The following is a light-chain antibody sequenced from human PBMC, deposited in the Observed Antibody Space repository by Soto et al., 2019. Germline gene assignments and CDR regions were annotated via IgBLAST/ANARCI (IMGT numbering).Light chain of an antibody. CDR1: SSDIGTNY. V-gene: IGLV1-47*01. CDR3: AGWDDSLSGFYV. Sequence: QSVLTQPPSVSGTPGQWITISCSGSSSDIGTNYVYWYQQLPGAAPKLLIYRNNQRPSGVPDRFSGSKSGTSASLAISGLRSEDEDEYHCAGWDDSLSGFYVFGTGTKVTVL. J-gene: IGLJ1*01. CDR2: RNN.